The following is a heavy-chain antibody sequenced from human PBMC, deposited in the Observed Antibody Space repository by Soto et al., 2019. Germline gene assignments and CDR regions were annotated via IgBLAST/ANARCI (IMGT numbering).Heavy chain of an antibody. Sequence: ETLSLTCAVYGGSFSGYYWSWIRQPPGKGLEWIGEINHSGSTNYNPSLKSRVTISVDTSKNQFSLKLSSVTAADTAVYYCARGPSYYGSGEYYFDYWGQGTLVTVYS. V-gene: IGHV4-34*01. CDR1: GGSFSGYY. J-gene: IGHJ4*02. D-gene: IGHD3-10*01. CDR2: INHSGST. CDR3: ARGPSYYGSGEYYFDY.